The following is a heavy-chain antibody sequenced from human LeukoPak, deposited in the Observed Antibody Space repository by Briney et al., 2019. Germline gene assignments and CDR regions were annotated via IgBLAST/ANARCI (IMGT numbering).Heavy chain of an antibody. CDR3: ARDLADDAFDI. Sequence: GASVKVSCKASGGTFSSYAISWVRQAPGQGLEWMGGIIPIFGTANYAQKFQGRVTITADESTSTAYMELSSLRSEDTAVYYCARDLADDAFDIWAKGQWSPSLQ. J-gene: IGHJ3*02. CDR2: IIPIFGTA. V-gene: IGHV1-69*13. CDR1: GGTFSSYA. D-gene: IGHD6-25*01.